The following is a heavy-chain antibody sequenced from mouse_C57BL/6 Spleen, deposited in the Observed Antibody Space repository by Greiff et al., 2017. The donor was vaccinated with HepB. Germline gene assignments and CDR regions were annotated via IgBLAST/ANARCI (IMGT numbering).Heavy chain of an antibody. V-gene: IGHV1-82*01. Sequence: QVQLKQSGPELVKPGASVKISCKASGYAFSSSWMNWVKQRPGKGLEWIGRIYPGDGDTNYNGTFKGKSTLTADKSSSTAYMHLSSLTSEDSAVYFCARSGGSSPDYAMDYWGQGTSVTVSS. D-gene: IGHD1-1*01. CDR3: ARSGGSSPDYAMDY. CDR1: GYAFSSSW. J-gene: IGHJ4*01. CDR2: IYPGDGDT.